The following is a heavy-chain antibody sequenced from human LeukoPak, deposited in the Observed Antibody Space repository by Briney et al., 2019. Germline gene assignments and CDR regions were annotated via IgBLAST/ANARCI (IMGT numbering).Heavy chain of an antibody. Sequence: ASVKVSCKASGYTFTGYYMHWVRQAPGRGLEWMGRINPNSGGTNYAQKFQGRVTMTRDTSISTAYMELSRLRSDDTAVYYCARVPRYCSGGSCYWVDYWGQGTLVTVSS. V-gene: IGHV1-2*06. J-gene: IGHJ4*02. CDR3: ARVPRYCSGGSCYWVDY. D-gene: IGHD2-15*01. CDR1: GYTFTGYY. CDR2: INPNSGGT.